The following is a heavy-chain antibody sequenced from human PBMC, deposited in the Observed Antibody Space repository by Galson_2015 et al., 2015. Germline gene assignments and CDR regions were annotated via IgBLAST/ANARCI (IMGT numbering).Heavy chain of an antibody. J-gene: IGHJ4*02. V-gene: IGHV5-51*01. CDR1: GYSFARYW. D-gene: IGHD2-15*01. CDR3: ARLVGAAAVRRVEY. CDR2: IYPGDSDT. Sequence: QSGAEVKKPGESLTISCKGSGYSFARYWIGWVRQMPGKGLEWMGIIYPGDSDTRYSPSFQGQVTISGDKSISTAYLQWSSLKASDTAMYYCARLVGAAAVRRVEYWGQGTLVIVSS.